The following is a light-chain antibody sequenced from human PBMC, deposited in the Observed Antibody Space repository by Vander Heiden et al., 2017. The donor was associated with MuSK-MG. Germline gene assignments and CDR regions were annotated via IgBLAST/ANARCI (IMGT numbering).Light chain of an antibody. Sequence: QSALTQPASVSGSPGQSITISCTGTSSDVGGYNYVSWYQPHPGKAPKLMIYDVSNRPSGVSNRFSGSKSGNTASLTISGLQAEDEADYYCSSYTSSSTPGFGGGTKLTVL. J-gene: IGLJ3*02. CDR2: DVS. V-gene: IGLV2-14*03. CDR3: SSYTSSSTPG. CDR1: SSDVGGYNY.